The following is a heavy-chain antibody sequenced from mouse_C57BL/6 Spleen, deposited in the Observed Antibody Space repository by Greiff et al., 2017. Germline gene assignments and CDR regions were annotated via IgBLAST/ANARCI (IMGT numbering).Heavy chain of an antibody. V-gene: IGHV1-55*01. CDR3: ARDDYRFYYYAMDY. CDR2: IYPGSGST. Sequence: QVQLQQPGAELVKPGASVKMSCKASGYTFTSYWITWVKQRPGQGLEWIGDIYPGSGSTNYNEKFKSKATLTVDTSTSTAYMPLSSLTSEDSAVYYCARDDYRFYYYAMDYWGQGTSVTVSS. J-gene: IGHJ4*01. CDR1: GYTFTSYW. D-gene: IGHD2-4*01.